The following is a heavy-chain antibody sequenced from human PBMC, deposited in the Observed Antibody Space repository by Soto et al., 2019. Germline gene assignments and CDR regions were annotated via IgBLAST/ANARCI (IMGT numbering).Heavy chain of an antibody. CDR3: ARDWDIVILSVPIPNYNYGMDV. J-gene: IGHJ6*02. Sequence: GGSLRLSCIGSGFTFSSYEMNWVRQAPGKGLEWVSYISGSGSPKYYAAAVKGRFTISRDNAKNSLYLQMNSLRPEDTAVYYCARDWDIVILSVPIPNYNYGMDVWGQGTTVTVSS. CDR1: GFTFSSYE. D-gene: IGHD2-15*01. V-gene: IGHV3-48*03. CDR2: ISGSGSPK.